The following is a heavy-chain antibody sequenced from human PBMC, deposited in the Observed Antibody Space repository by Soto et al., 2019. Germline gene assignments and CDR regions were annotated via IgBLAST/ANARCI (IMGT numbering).Heavy chain of an antibody. V-gene: IGHV2-5*01. CDR2: IYYNDDR. CDR3: ANSDGGYEIIYFDV. J-gene: IGHJ4*02. CDR1: WCSFTTAGVA. Sequence: XCPTLVTQAHTLTLTCTFSWCSFTTAGVAVCCLRQTPGGALEWLTLIYYNDDRRFSPSLKTRLTITGDTSKNQVVLSLNNVDTGDTATYFCANSDGGYEIIYFDVWGQGIPVTVSS. D-gene: IGHD5-12*01.